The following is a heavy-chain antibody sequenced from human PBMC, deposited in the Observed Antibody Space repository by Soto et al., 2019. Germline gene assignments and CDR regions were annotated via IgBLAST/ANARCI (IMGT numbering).Heavy chain of an antibody. CDR3: AHEQQLVFQH. D-gene: IGHD6-13*01. J-gene: IGHJ1*01. Sequence: QVQLVESGGGVVQPGRSLRLSCAASGFTFSSYGMHWVRQAPGKGLEWVAVIWYDGSNKYYADSVKGRFTISRDNSKNTLYLQMNNLRAEDTAVYYCAHEQQLVFQHWGQGTLVTVSS. CDR1: GFTFSSYG. V-gene: IGHV3-33*06. CDR2: IWYDGSNK.